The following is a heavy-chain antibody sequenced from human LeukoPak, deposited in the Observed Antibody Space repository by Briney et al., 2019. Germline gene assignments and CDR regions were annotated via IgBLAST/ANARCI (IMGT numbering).Heavy chain of an antibody. CDR3: ARDANPFGSGMTYNWFDP. CDR2: ISSDGNTR. CDR1: RFTFNIYA. D-gene: IGHD3-10*01. J-gene: IGHJ5*02. Sequence: PGRSLRLSCTASRFTFNIYAMHWVRQAPGKGLEWLAVISSDGNTRYFTDSVKGRFTISRDNSRDTLYLQMNSLRADDTALYYCARDANPFGSGMTYNWFDPWGQGTLVTVSS. V-gene: IGHV3-30*04.